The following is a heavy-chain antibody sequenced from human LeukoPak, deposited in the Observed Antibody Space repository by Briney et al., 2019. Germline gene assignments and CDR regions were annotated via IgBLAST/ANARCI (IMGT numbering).Heavy chain of an antibody. Sequence: SETLSLTCAVYGGSLSGYYWSWVSQPPGKGLEWIGEINHSGSTNYNPSLKSRVTISVDTSKNQFSLKLSSVTAADTAVYYCARAYGDQRRAFDIWGQGTVVTVSS. V-gene: IGHV4-34*01. J-gene: IGHJ3*02. D-gene: IGHD2-21*02. CDR3: ARAYGDQRRAFDI. CDR1: GGSLSGYY. CDR2: INHSGST.